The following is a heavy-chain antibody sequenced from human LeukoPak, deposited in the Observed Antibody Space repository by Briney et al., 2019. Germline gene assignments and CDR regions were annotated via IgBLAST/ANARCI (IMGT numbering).Heavy chain of an antibody. D-gene: IGHD5-24*01. CDR3: ARDRYGDGFAHLDY. V-gene: IGHV1-69*13. J-gene: IGHJ4*02. CDR2: IIPIFGTA. CDR1: GGTFSSYA. Sequence: GASVKVSCKASGGTFSSYAISWVRQAPGQGLEWMGGIIPIFGTANYAQKFQGRVTITADESTSTAYMELSSQRSEDTAVYYCARDRYGDGFAHLDYWGQGALVTVSS.